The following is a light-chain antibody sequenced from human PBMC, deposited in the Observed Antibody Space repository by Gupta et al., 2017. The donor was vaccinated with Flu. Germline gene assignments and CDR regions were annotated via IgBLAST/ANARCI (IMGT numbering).Light chain of an antibody. V-gene: IGKV3D-20*01. CDR3: QQYNTSPLFS. Sequence: SPAQRAPLSLVSSPAATTRFLSSYQPTPGLAPTLVIHAPSSRASQVPNRFSGIGSGTNFTLTISRLESEDFATYYCQQYNTSPLFSFGPGTKVDFK. J-gene: IGKJ3*01. CDR1: PAATTRF. CDR2: APS.